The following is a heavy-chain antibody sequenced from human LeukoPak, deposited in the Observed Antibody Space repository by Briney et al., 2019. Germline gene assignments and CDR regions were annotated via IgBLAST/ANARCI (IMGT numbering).Heavy chain of an antibody. D-gene: IGHD1-26*01. Sequence: SETLSLTCAVYGGSFSDYYWAWFRQPPGKGPEWIAAINHRGSTDYNPSLKSRVTISVDTSKKQFSLKLCSVTAADTAVYYCSREEKVGELLADFWGQGTLVTVSS. J-gene: IGHJ4*02. V-gene: IGHV4-34*01. CDR2: INHRGST. CDR3: SREEKVGELLADF. CDR1: GGSFSDYY.